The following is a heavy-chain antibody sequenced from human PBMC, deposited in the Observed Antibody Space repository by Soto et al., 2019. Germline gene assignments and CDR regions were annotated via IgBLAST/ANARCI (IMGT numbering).Heavy chain of an antibody. CDR3: ARGRRIAAAGYYYYYYMDV. CDR1: GYTFTSYD. J-gene: IGHJ6*03. V-gene: IGHV1-8*01. Sequence: QVQLVQSGAEVKKPGASVKVSCKASGYTFTSYDINWVRQATGQGLEWMGWMNPNSGNTGYAQKFQGRVTMTRNTSISTAYMELSSLRSEDMAVYYCARGRRIAAAGYYYYYYMDVWGKGTTVTVSS. D-gene: IGHD6-13*01. CDR2: MNPNSGNT.